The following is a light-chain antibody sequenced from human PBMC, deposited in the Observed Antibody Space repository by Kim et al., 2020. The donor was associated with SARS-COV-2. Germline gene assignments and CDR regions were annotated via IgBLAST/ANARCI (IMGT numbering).Light chain of an antibody. V-gene: IGLV1-44*01. CDR2: STN. J-gene: IGLJ1*01. CDR3: AAWDDRMKGFYV. CDR1: FSDIGSNT. Sequence: RVTISCSGSFSDIGSNTVNWFQHFPGAAPKLLIYSTNQRPSGVPGRFSASKSGTSASLAISGLQSEDEADYYCAAWDDRMKGFYVFGSGTKVTVL.